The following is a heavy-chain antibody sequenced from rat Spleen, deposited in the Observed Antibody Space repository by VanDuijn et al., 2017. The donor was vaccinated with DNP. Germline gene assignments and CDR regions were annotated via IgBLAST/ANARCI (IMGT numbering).Heavy chain of an antibody. Sequence: EVQLVESGGGLVQPGRSLKLSCAHSGFTFSDYYMACVRQAPTKGLEWVAYSNYDGGSTYNGDSVKGRFTLSRDNAKSTLYLQMNSLRSEDMATYYCARHVLPLRVWDYWGQGVMVTVSS. CDR3: ARHVLPLRVWDY. CDR1: GFTFSDYY. J-gene: IGHJ2*01. V-gene: IGHV5-22*01. D-gene: IGHD1-4*01. CDR2: SNYDGGST.